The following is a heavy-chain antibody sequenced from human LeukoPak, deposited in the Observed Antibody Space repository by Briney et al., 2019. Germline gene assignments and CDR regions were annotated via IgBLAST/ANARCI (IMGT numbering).Heavy chain of an antibody. CDR3: ARVVSGSYGMDV. D-gene: IGHD5-12*01. J-gene: IGHJ6*02. V-gene: IGHV4-31*03. CDR2: IYYSGST. Sequence: SETLSLTCTVSGGSISSSSYYWGWIRQPPGKGLEWIGYIYYSGSTYYNPSLKSRVTISVDTSKNQFSLKLSSVTAADTAVYYCARVVSGSYGMDVWGQGTTVTVSS. CDR1: GGSISSSSYY.